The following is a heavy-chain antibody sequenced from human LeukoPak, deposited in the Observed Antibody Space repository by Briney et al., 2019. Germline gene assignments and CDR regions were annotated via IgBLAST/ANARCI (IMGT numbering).Heavy chain of an antibody. J-gene: IGHJ6*03. CDR3: AKDSSSYYYYYMDV. Sequence: GSLRLSCAASGFTFSSHAMTWVRQAPGKGLEWVSAISGSGASTYYADSVKGRFTISRDNSKNTLYLQMNSLRAEDTAVYYCAKDSSSYYYYYMDVWGKGTTVTVSS. V-gene: IGHV3-23*01. CDR2: ISGSGAST. D-gene: IGHD6-6*01. CDR1: GFTFSSHA.